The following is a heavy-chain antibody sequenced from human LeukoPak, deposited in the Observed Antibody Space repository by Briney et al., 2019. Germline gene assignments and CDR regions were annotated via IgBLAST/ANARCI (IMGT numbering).Heavy chain of an antibody. D-gene: IGHD3-22*01. J-gene: IGHJ4*02. Sequence: ASVKVSCKASGYTFTGYYMHWVRQAPGQGLEWMGWINPNSGGTNYAQKFQGRVIMTRDTSISTAYMELSRLRSDDTAVYYCARAQWTYYYDSSGYYHEDYWGQGTLVTVSS. CDR1: GYTFTGYY. CDR3: ARAQWTYYYDSSGYYHEDY. CDR2: INPNSGGT. V-gene: IGHV1-2*02.